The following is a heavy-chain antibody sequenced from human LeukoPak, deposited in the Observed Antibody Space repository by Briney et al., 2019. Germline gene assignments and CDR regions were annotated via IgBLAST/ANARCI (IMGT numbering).Heavy chain of an antibody. V-gene: IGHV4-59*01. J-gene: IGHJ6*03. CDR2: IYYSGST. CDR1: GGSISSYY. D-gene: IGHD6-19*01. CDR3: ARDGAVAGTKWGKTYYYYMDV. Sequence: SETLSLTCTVSGGSISSYYWNWIRQPPGKGLEWLGYIYYSGSTNYNPSLKSRVTISVDTSKTQFSLKLSSVTAADTAVYYCARDGAVAGTKWGKTYYYYMDVWGKGTTVTVSS.